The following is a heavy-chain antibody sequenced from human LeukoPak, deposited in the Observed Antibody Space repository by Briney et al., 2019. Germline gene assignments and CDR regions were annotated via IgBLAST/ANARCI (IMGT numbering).Heavy chain of an antibody. V-gene: IGHV3-33*06. D-gene: IGHD3-16*02. J-gene: IGHJ4*02. CDR1: GFSFSSFG. CDR3: AKSAWGSYRQPIVY. Sequence: GGSLRLSCGASGFSFSSFGMLWVRRAPGKGLEWVATIWYDGSNKYYADSVKGRFTISRDNSKNTMYLQMNSLRAEDTAVYYCAKSAWGSYRQPIVYWGQGKPVTVSS. CDR2: IWYDGSNK.